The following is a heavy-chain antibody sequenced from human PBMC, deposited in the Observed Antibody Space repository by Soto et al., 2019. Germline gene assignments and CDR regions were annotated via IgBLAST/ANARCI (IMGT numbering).Heavy chain of an antibody. CDR1: GFAFSSYT. J-gene: IGHJ5*02. Sequence: GGSLRLSCAASGFAFSSYTMNWVRQAPGKGLEWVSSISSSTSYIYYADSVKGRFTISRDNAKNSLYLQMNSLRAEDTAVYYCARSVVGFAHENWFDPWGQGTLVTVSS. V-gene: IGHV3-21*01. CDR3: ARSVVGFAHENWFDP. D-gene: IGHD3-16*01. CDR2: ISSSTSYI.